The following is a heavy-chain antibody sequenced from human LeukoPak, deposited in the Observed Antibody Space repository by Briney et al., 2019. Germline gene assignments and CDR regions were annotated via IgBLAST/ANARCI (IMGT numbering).Heavy chain of an antibody. D-gene: IGHD3/OR15-3a*01. V-gene: IGHV4-4*07. J-gene: IGHJ4*02. CDR1: GGSINSHY. CDR3: AREIGLVIDY. CDR2: IYTSGST. Sequence: SETLFLTCIVSGGSINSHYWSWIRQPAGKGLEWIGRIYTSGSTNYNPSLKSRVTMSVDTSKNQFPLKLSSVTAADTAVYYCAREIGLVIDYWGQGTLVTVSS.